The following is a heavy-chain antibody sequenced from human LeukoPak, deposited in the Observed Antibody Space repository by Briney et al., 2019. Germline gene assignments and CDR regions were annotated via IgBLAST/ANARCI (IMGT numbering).Heavy chain of an antibody. V-gene: IGHV1-2*02. CDR1: GYTFAGYY. CDR2: INPNSGGT. J-gene: IGHJ5*02. Sequence: ASVKVSCKASGYTFAGYYMHWVRQAPGQGLEWMGWINPNSGGTNYAQKFQGKVTMTRDTSISTAYMELSRLRSDDTAVYYCARDPRGGVAVAGQSRGGWFDPWGQGTLVTVSS. D-gene: IGHD6-19*01. CDR3: ARDPRGGVAVAGQSRGGWFDP.